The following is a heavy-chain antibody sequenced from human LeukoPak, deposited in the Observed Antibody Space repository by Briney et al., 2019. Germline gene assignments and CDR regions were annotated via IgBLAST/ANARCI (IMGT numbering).Heavy chain of an antibody. J-gene: IGHJ3*02. V-gene: IGHV5-51*01. CDR1: GYSFTSYW. CDR2: IYPGDSDT. CDR3: ARLIACSSTSCYGSAFDI. D-gene: IGHD2-2*01. Sequence: GESLKFSCKGSGYSFTSYWIGWVRQMPGKGLEWMGIIYPGDSDTRYSPSFQGQVTISADKSISTAYLQWSSLKASDTAMYYCARLIACSSTSCYGSAFDIWGQGTMVTVSS.